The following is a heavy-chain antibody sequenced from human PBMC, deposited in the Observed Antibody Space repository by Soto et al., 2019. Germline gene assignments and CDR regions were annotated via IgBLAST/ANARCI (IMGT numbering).Heavy chain of an antibody. CDR2: INPNSGGT. CDR1: GYTFTGYY. V-gene: IGHV1-2*02. J-gene: IGHJ6*02. D-gene: IGHD3-10*01. Sequence: SSVKVSCKASGYTFTGYYMHWVRQAPGQGLEWMGWINPNSGGTNYAQKFQGRDTMTRGTSISTAYMELSRLRSDDTAVYYWPNAVRGQADTFYYYGRDVWGQRTTVSVSS. CDR3: PNAVRGQADTFYYYGRDV.